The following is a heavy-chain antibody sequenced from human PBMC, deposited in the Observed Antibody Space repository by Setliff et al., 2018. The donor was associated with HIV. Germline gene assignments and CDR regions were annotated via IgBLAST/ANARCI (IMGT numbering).Heavy chain of an antibody. D-gene: IGHD3-22*01. V-gene: IGHV3-23*01. CDR2: IAGNAINT. CDR1: GYTFNDYA. J-gene: IGHJ3*02. CDR3: AKGFYYDTGDGRVRAFDI. Sequence: PGGSLRLSCAASGYTFNDYAMSWVRQAPGKGLEWVSTIAGNAINTYHADSVKGRFTISRGNSKNTLSLQMSSLRAEDTAVYFCAKGFYYDTGDGRVRAFDIWGQGTMVTVSS.